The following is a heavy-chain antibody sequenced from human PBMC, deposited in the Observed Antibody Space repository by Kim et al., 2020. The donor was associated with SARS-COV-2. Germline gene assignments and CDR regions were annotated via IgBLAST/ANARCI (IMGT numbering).Heavy chain of an antibody. D-gene: IGHD3-9*01. V-gene: IGHV1-69*13. CDR1: GGTFSSYA. J-gene: IGHJ4*02. CDR3: ASEGPRYFDWLGPFDY. Sequence: SVKVSCKASGGTFSSYAISWVRQAPGQGLEWMGGIIPIFGTANYAQKFQGRVTITADESTSTAYMELSRLRSEDTAVYYCASEGPRYFDWLGPFDYWGQGTLVTVSS. CDR2: IIPIFGTA.